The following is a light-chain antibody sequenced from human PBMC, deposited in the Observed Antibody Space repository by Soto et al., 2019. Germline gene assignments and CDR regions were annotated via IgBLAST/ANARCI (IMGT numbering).Light chain of an antibody. Sequence: QSVLTQPPSVSGAPGQGVTISCTGSSSSIGGGYDVHWYQQVPGTAPKLLIYGNNNRPSGVPDRFSGSKSGTSASLAITGLQAEDEADYYCQSYDSYLSHFYVFGTGTKLTVL. J-gene: IGLJ1*01. CDR2: GNN. CDR1: SSSIGGGYD. CDR3: QSYDSYLSHFYV. V-gene: IGLV1-40*01.